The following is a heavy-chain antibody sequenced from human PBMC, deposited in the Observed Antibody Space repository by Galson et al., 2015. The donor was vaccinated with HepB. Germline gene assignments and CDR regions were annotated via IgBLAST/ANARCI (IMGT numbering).Heavy chain of an antibody. CDR2: ISYDGSNK. Sequence: SLRLSCAASGFTFSSYAMHWVRQAPGKGLEWVAVISYDGSNKYYADSVKGRFTISRDNSKNTLYLQMTSLRAEDTAVYYCARDMTLDYWGQGTLVTVSS. CDR3: ARDMTLDY. J-gene: IGHJ4*02. CDR1: GFTFSSYA. D-gene: IGHD3-16*01. V-gene: IGHV3-30-3*01.